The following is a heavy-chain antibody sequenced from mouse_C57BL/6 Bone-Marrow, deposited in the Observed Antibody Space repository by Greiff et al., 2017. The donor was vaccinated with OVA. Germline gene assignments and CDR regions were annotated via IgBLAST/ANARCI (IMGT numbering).Heavy chain of an antibody. Sequence: QVQLQQPGAELVKPGASVKLSCKASGYTFTSYWMHWVKQRPGQGLEWIGMIHPNSGSTNYNEKFKSKATLTVDKSSSTAYMQLSSLTSEDSAVYYCTTVNWDGYFDYWGQGTTLTVSS. J-gene: IGHJ2*01. V-gene: IGHV1-64*01. CDR2: IHPNSGST. D-gene: IGHD4-1*01. CDR3: TTVNWDGYFDY. CDR1: GYTFTSYW.